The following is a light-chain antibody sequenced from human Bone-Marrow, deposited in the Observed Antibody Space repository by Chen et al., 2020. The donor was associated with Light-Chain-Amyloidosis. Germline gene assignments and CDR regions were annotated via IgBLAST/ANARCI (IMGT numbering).Light chain of an antibody. CDR2: EVS. V-gene: IGKV2D-29*02. CDR3: MQGIQLPLT. J-gene: IGKJ4*01. CDR1: QSLLHRDGKTY. Sequence: DVALTQTPIPVSVTPGQPASISCKSSQSLLHRDGKTYLYWYLQKPGQSPQLLIYEVSKRFSGVPDRFSGSGSGTDFTLRIGRVEADDVGIYYCMQGIQLPLTFGGGTKVEIK.